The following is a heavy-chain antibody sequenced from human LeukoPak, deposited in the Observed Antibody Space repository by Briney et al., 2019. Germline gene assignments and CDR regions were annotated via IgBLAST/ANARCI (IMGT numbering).Heavy chain of an antibody. CDR1: GYIFTDYY. CDR2: INPNSGGT. Sequence: ASVKVSCKASGYIFTDYYMHWVRQAPGQELGWMGRINPNSGGTNYAQKFQGRVTVTRDTSISTAYMELSRLRSDDTAVYYCARDALYYDFWSGPSGYWGQGTLVTVSS. D-gene: IGHD3-3*01. CDR3: ARDALYYDFWSGPSGY. J-gene: IGHJ4*02. V-gene: IGHV1/OR15-1*04.